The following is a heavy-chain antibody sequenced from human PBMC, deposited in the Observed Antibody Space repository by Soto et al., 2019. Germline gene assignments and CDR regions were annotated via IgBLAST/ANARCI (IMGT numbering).Heavy chain of an antibody. CDR2: FDPEDGET. V-gene: IGHV1-24*01. Sequence: ASVKVSCKVSGYTLTELSMHWVRQAPGKGLEWMGGFDPEDGETIYAQKFQGRVTMTEDTSTDTAYMELSSLRSEGTAVYYCATDHSGSYRSIDYWGQGTLVTVSS. J-gene: IGHJ4*02. CDR1: GYTLTELS. CDR3: ATDHSGSYRSIDY. D-gene: IGHD1-26*01.